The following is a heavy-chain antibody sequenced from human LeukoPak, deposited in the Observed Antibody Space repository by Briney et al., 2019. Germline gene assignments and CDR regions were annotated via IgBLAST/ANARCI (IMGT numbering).Heavy chain of an antibody. D-gene: IGHD5-18*01. Sequence: PSETLSLTCAVYGGSFSGYYWSWIRQPPGKGLEWIGEINHSGSTNYNPSLKSRVTISVDTSKNQFSLKLSSVTAADTAVYYCAREGKLWRRQDYWGRGTLVTVSS. CDR1: GGSFSGYY. CDR2: INHSGST. CDR3: AREGKLWRRQDY. J-gene: IGHJ4*02. V-gene: IGHV4-34*01.